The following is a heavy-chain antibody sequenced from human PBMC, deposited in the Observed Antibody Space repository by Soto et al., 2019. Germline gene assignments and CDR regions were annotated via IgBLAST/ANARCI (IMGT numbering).Heavy chain of an antibody. CDR2: IYYGGST. CDR3: ARGARDSDILTGYYYYLDY. J-gene: IGHJ4*02. Sequence: GGSLRLSCAASGFTVGNNYMTWVRQAPGKGLEWVSTIYYGGSTDYADSVKGRFTISRDNSKNTLYLQMNSLRAEDTALYYCARGARDSDILTGYYYYLDYWGQGT. D-gene: IGHD3-9*01. CDR1: GFTVGNNY. V-gene: IGHV3-66*01.